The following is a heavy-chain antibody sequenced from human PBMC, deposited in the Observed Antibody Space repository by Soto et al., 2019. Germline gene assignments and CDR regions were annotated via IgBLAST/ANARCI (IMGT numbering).Heavy chain of an antibody. CDR2: INPNSGGT. Sequence: VASVKVSCKASGYTFTGYYMHWVRQAPGQGLEWMGWINPNSGGTNYAQEFQGWVTMTRDTSISTAYMEPSRLRSDDTAVYYCARGYCSGGSCYRYFDYWGQGTLVTVSS. V-gene: IGHV1-2*04. CDR3: ARGYCSGGSCYRYFDY. J-gene: IGHJ4*02. CDR1: GYTFTGYY. D-gene: IGHD2-15*01.